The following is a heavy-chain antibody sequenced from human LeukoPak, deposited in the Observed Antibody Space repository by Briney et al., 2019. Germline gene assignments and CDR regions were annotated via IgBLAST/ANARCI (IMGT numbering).Heavy chain of an antibody. V-gene: IGHV4-59*08. J-gene: IGHJ5*02. D-gene: IGHD3-10*01. CDR1: DDSISSYY. Sequence: SETLSLTCTVSDDSISSYYWSWIRQPPGKGLEWIGYMHYSGTTNHNPSLKSRVTISVDTSKNHFSLKLTSVTAADTAVYYCARHANYYGSGSYLNWFDPWGQGTLVTVSS. CDR2: MHYSGTT. CDR3: ARHANYYGSGSYLNWFDP.